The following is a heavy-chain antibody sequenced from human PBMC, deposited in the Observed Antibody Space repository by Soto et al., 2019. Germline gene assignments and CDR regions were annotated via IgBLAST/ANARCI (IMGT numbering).Heavy chain of an antibody. J-gene: IGHJ4*02. Sequence: QVLLVQSGAEVREPGASVKVSCKASVYTFTTYDINWVRQATGQGLEWMGWMKPYSGDTGYGQKFQGRVAMTRDISTSTAYMELSGLKSEDTAVYYCVALARWGQGTLVTVSS. D-gene: IGHD6-6*01. CDR1: VYTFTTYD. V-gene: IGHV1-8*01. CDR2: MKPYSGDT. CDR3: VALAR.